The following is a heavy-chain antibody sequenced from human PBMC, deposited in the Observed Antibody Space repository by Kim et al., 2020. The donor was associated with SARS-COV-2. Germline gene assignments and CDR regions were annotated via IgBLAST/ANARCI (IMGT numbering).Heavy chain of an antibody. CDR3: AHIRG. D-gene: IGHD3-3*01. Sequence: SSGGGRTYYADSMKGRFTISRDNSKNTLFLQMISLRGEDTAVYYCAHIRGWGQGTRVTVSS. J-gene: IGHJ4*02. CDR2: SSGGGRT. V-gene: IGHV3-23*01.